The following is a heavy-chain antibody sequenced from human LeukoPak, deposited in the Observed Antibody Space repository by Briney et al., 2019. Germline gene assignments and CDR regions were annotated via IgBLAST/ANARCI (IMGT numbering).Heavy chain of an antibody. Sequence: GGSLRLSCAASGFTFSSYSMNCVRHAPGEGLEWVSNIRSSGSYIYYADSVKGRFTISRDNAKNSLYLQMNSLRAEDTAVYYCARGDYESHWYFDLWGRGTLVTVSS. CDR2: IRSSGSYI. V-gene: IGHV3-21*01. J-gene: IGHJ2*01. CDR3: ARGDYESHWYFDL. CDR1: GFTFSSYS. D-gene: IGHD4-17*01.